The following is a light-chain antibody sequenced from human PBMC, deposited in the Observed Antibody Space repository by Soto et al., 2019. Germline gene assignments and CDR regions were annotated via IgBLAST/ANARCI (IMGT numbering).Light chain of an antibody. Sequence: EIVLTQSPATLSLFPGERATLSCRASQSVSIYLAWYQQKPGQAPRLLIYDASNRATGIPARFSGSGSGTDFTLTISSLEPEDFAVYYCQQYGSSQYTFGQGTKLEIK. CDR1: QSVSIY. CDR2: DAS. V-gene: IGKV3-11*01. CDR3: QQYGSSQYT. J-gene: IGKJ2*01.